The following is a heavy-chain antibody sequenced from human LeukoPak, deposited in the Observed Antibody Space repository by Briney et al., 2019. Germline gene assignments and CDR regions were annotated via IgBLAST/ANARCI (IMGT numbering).Heavy chain of an antibody. V-gene: IGHV2-70*11. D-gene: IGHD6-19*01. CDR2: IDWDDDK. J-gene: IGHJ4*02. Sequence: ESGPALVKPTQTLTLTCTFSGFSLSTSGMCVSWIRQPPGKALEWLARIDWDDDKYYITSLRTRLTISKDTSKNQVVLTMTNMDPVDTTTYYCARIKSSGWYEALNWGQGTLVTVSS. CDR1: GFSLSTSGMC. CDR3: ARIKSSGWYEALN.